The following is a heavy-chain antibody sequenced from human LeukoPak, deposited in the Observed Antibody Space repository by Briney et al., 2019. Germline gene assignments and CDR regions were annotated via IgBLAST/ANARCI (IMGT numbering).Heavy chain of an antibody. D-gene: IGHD3-3*01. J-gene: IGHJ4*02. V-gene: IGHV3-30*03. Sequence: GGSLRLSCAASGFTFSNYGMHWVRQAPGKGLEWVAVISFDGSNTYYADSVKGRFTISRDNSKNTLYLQMSSLRAEDTAVYYCATDRGWRTSGYYLYYFEYWGQGTLVTYSS. CDR2: ISFDGSNT. CDR1: GFTFSNYG. CDR3: ATDRGWRTSGYYLYYFEY.